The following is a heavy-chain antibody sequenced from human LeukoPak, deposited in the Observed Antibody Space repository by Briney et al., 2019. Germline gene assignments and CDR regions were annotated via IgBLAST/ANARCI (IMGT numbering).Heavy chain of an antibody. D-gene: IGHD2-2*01. J-gene: IGHJ3*02. CDR2: VYYLGNT. CDR3: ARVPTRYCSSTSCPKNYAGRGAFDI. Sequence: SETLSLTCTVSGGSVNSNSYYWGWIRQPPGKGLEWIGSVYYLGNTYYNPSLKSRVTISVDTSKNQFSLKLSSVTAADTAVYYCARVPTRYCSSTSCPKNYAGRGAFDIWGQGTMVTVSS. V-gene: IGHV4-39*07. CDR1: GGSVNSNSYY.